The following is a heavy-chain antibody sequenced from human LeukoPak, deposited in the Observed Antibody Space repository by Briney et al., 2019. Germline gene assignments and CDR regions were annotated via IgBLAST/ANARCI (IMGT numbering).Heavy chain of an antibody. V-gene: IGHV3-53*01. CDR3: ARGDDSGYYDYFDY. J-gene: IGHJ4*02. Sequence: GGSLRLSCAASGFTVDSNYLSWVRQAPGKGLEWVSTIYTGGNTYYAASVKGRFTISRDLSKNTVFLHMNSLRAEDTAMYYCARGDDSGYYDYFDYWGQGALVTVSS. D-gene: IGHD5-12*01. CDR1: GFTVDSNY. CDR2: IYTGGNT.